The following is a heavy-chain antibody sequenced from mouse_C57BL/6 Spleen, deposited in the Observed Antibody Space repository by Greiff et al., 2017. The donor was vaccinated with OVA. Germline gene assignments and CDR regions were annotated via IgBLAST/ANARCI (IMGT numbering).Heavy chain of an antibody. CDR1: GYAFSSSW. J-gene: IGHJ2*01. CDR3: AGTGNDYFDY. Sequence: QVQLQQSGPELVKPGASVKISCKASGYAFSSSWMNWAKQRPGKGLEWIGRIYPGDGDTNYNGKFKGKATLTADKSSSTAYMQLSSLTSEDSAVYFCAGTGNDYFDYWGQGTTLTVSS. CDR2: IYPGDGDT. V-gene: IGHV1-82*01. D-gene: IGHD4-1*01.